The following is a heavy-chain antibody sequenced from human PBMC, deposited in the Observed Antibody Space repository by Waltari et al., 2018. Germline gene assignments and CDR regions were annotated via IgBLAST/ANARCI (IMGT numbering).Heavy chain of an antibody. D-gene: IGHD3-10*01. J-gene: IGHJ3*02. CDR3: ATAARITMVRGVKDAFDI. CDR1: GFIVSNNY. CDR2: TKGGGNT. V-gene: IGHV3-53*01. Sequence: EVQLVESGGGLIQPGGSLILSCAASGFIVSNNYMIWVRQAPGKGLEWVSVTKGGGNTFYSDSVKGRFTISTDDSSNTLSLQMNSLRVEDTAVYYCATAARITMVRGVKDAFDIWGQGTMVTVSS.